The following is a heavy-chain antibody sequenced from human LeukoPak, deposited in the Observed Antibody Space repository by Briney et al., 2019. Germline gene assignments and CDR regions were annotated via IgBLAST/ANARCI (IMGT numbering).Heavy chain of an antibody. CDR2: IIPILGIA. J-gene: IGHJ6*02. CDR3: ASFITRDPGTTSMEDYGMDV. V-gene: IGHV1-69*04. D-gene: IGHD1-1*01. Sequence: ASVKVSCKDSGGTFSSYAISWVRQAPGQGLEWMGRIIPILGIANYAQKFQGRVTITADKSTSTAYMELSSLRSEDTAVYYCASFITRDPGTTSMEDYGMDVWGQGTTVTVSS. CDR1: GGTFSSYA.